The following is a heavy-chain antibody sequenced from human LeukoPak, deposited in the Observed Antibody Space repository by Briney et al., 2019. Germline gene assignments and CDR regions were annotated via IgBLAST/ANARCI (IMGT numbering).Heavy chain of an antibody. J-gene: IGHJ4*02. D-gene: IGHD3-22*01. CDR2: ISSSGSTI. Sequence: PGGSLRLSCAASGFTFSSYEMNWVRQAPGKGLEWVSYISSSGSTIYYADSVKGRFTISRDNSKNTLYLQMNSLRAEDTAVYYCAKESPHYYDSSGYPIPLDYWGQGTLVTVSS. CDR1: GFTFSSYE. CDR3: AKESPHYYDSSGYPIPLDY. V-gene: IGHV3-48*03.